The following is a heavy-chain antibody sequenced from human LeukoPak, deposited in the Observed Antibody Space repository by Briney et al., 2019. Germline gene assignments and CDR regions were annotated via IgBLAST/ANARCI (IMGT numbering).Heavy chain of an antibody. CDR3: ARVLGDYGSGSYSDY. D-gene: IGHD3-10*01. CDR1: GGSVSSHY. V-gene: IGHV4-59*02. CDR2: IHYRGNT. J-gene: IGHJ4*02. Sequence: PSETLSLTCSVSGGSVSSHYWSWIRQPPEKGLEWIGYIHYRGNTNDNPSLKSRITISIDTPKNQFSLKLSSVSAADTAVYYCARVLGDYGSGSYSDYWGQGTLVTVSS.